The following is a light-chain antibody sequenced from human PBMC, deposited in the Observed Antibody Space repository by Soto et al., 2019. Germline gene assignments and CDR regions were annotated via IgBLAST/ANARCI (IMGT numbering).Light chain of an antibody. V-gene: IGKV3-15*01. CDR3: QQYDTWPLT. Sequence: EILMTQSPGTLSVSPGESATLSCRASRSLSNNLAWYQKKPGQAPRLLIYGASARATGLPARFSGSGSGTEFTLTISSLQSEDFAVYYCQQYDTWPLTFGPGTKLEIK. CDR2: GAS. J-gene: IGKJ2*01. CDR1: RSLSNN.